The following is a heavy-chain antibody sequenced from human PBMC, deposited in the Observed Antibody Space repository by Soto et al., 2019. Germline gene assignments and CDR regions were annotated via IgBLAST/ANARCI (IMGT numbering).Heavy chain of an antibody. Sequence: GGSLRLSCAASGFTFSSYAMSWVRQAPGKGLEWVSAISGSGGSTYYADSVKGRFTISRDNSKNTLYLQMNSLRAEDTAVYYCANAKTLWFGELLTSDYWGQGTLVTVSS. CDR1: GFTFSSYA. CDR3: ANAKTLWFGELLTSDY. V-gene: IGHV3-23*01. J-gene: IGHJ4*02. D-gene: IGHD3-10*01. CDR2: ISGSGGST.